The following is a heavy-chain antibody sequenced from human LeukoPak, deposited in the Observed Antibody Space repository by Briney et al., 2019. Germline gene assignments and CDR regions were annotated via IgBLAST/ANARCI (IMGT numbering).Heavy chain of an antibody. D-gene: IGHD3-10*01. V-gene: IGHV1-2*02. CDR1: GYTFTDYY. CDR3: ARDAYYGSGSYPY. J-gene: IGHJ4*02. CDR2: INPDSGGT. Sequence: GALVKVSCKASGYTFTDYYMHWVRQAPGQGLEWMGWINPDSGGTDYAQKFQGRVTMTRDTSISTAYMELRRLRSDDTAVFYCARDAYYGSGSYPYWGQGTLVTVSS.